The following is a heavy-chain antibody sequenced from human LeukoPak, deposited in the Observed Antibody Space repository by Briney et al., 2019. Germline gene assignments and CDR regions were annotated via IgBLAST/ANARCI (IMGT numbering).Heavy chain of an antibody. D-gene: IGHD3-22*01. V-gene: IGHV1-69*13. J-gene: IGHJ6*02. Sequence: SVKVSCKASGGTLSSYAISWVRQAPGQGLEWMGGIIPIFGTANYAQKFQGRVTITADESTSTAYMELSSLRSEDTAVYYCARVDYDSSGYYYYYYGMDVWGQGTTVTVSS. CDR1: GGTLSSYA. CDR2: IIPIFGTA. CDR3: ARVDYDSSGYYYYYYGMDV.